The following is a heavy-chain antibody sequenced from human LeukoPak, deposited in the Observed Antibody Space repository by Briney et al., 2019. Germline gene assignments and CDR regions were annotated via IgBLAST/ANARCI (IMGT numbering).Heavy chain of an antibody. D-gene: IGHD7-27*01. CDR1: GGSISNYF. Sequence: SETLSLTCGVSGGSISNYFWTCIPHPPGKGLECIGYIYFSGSTYYNPSLKSRVTISVDTSKNRFSLKLSSVTAADTVVYYCARRPTGDPKFDYWGQGTLVTVSS. CDR3: ARRPTGDPKFDY. CDR2: IYFSGST. J-gene: IGHJ4*02. V-gene: IGHV4-59*08.